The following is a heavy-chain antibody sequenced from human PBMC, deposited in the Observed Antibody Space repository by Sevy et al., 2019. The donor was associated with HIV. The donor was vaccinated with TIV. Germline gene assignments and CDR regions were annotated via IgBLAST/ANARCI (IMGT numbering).Heavy chain of an antibody. CDR1: GGTFSSYA. CDR2: IIPIFGTA. D-gene: IGHD5-18*01. CDR3: ARDLDKGMVGGFDY. Sequence: ASVKVSCKASGGTFSSYAISWVRQAPGQGLEWMGGIIPIFGTANYAQKFQGRVTITADESTSTAYMELSSLRSEDTAVDFGARDLDKGMVGGFDYWGQGTLVTVSS. J-gene: IGHJ4*02. V-gene: IGHV1-69*13.